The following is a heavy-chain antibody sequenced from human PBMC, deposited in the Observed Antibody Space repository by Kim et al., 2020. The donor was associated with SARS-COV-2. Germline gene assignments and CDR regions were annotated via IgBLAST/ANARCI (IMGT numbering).Heavy chain of an antibody. D-gene: IGHD6-13*01. J-gene: IGHJ6*01. CDR3: ARGLSIAAVYYYYGMDV. CDR2: INHSGST. CDR1: GGSFSGYY. V-gene: IGHV4-34*01. Sequence: SETLSLTCAVYGGSFSGYYWSWIRQPPGKGLEWIGEINHSGSTNYNPSLKSRVTISVDTSKNQFSLKLSSVTAADTAVYYCARGLSIAAVYYYYGMDVWG.